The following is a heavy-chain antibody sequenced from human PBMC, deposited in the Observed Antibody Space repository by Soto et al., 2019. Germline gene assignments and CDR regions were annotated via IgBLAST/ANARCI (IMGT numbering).Heavy chain of an antibody. Sequence: ASVKVSCKASGYTFTSYAMHWVRQAPGQRLEWMCWINVGNGNTKYSQKFQGRVTITRDTSASTAYMELSSLRSEDTAVYYCARGMRQYQLLTNYYYYYGMDVWGQGTTVTVSS. D-gene: IGHD2-2*01. J-gene: IGHJ6*02. CDR3: ARGMRQYQLLTNYYYYYGMDV. CDR1: GYTFTSYA. V-gene: IGHV1-3*01. CDR2: INVGNGNT.